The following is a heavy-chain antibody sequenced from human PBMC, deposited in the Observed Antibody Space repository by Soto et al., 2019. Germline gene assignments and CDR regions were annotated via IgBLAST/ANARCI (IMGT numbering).Heavy chain of an antibody. CDR2: IIPIFGTA. Sequence: ASVKVSCKASGGTFSSYAISWVRQAPGQGLEWMGGIIPIFGTANYAQKFQGRVTITADESTSTAYMELSSLRSEDTAVYYCARANSGYSYVSFDYWGQGPLVTVYS. D-gene: IGHD5-18*01. CDR3: ARANSGYSYVSFDY. V-gene: IGHV1-69*13. CDR1: GGTFSSYA. J-gene: IGHJ4*02.